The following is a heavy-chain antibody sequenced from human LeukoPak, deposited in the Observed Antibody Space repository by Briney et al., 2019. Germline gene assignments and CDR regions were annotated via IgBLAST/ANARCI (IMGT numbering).Heavy chain of an antibody. D-gene: IGHD6-19*01. CDR1: GFTFSSYW. Sequence: GGSLRLSCAVSGFTFSSYWMHWVRQAPGKGLEWVSAISGSDGSTEYADSVKGRFTISRDKAKNTLYVQMNSLRAEDTAMYYCAKGSSYSTGWYVVWGQGTLVTVSS. V-gene: IGHV3-23*01. CDR2: ISGSDGST. J-gene: IGHJ4*02. CDR3: AKGSSYSTGWYVV.